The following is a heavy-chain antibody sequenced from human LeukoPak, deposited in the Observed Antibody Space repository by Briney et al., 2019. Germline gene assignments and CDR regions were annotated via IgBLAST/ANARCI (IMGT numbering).Heavy chain of an antibody. CDR1: GYTFTSYG. V-gene: IGHV1-18*01. Sequence: ASVKVSCKASGYTFTSYGISWVRQAPGQGLEWMGWISAYNGNTNYAQKLQGRVTMTTDTSTSTAYMELRSLRSDDTAVYYCAREGVPYSSSSEAFDIWGQGTMVTVSS. J-gene: IGHJ3*02. D-gene: IGHD6-6*01. CDR3: AREGVPYSSSSEAFDI. CDR2: ISAYNGNT.